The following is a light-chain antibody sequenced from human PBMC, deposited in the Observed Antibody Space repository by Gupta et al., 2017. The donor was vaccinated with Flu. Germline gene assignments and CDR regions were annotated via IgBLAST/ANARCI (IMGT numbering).Light chain of an antibody. CDR1: QSISRY. CDR2: AAS. Sequence: DIQMTQSPSPLSASVGDRVTITCRVSQSISRYLNWYQQKPGKAPKLLIYAASSLQSGVPSRFSGSGSGRDFTLTISRLQPEDFATDYCQQADSAPRSFGGGTKVEIK. J-gene: IGKJ4*01. V-gene: IGKV1-39*01. CDR3: QQADSAPRS.